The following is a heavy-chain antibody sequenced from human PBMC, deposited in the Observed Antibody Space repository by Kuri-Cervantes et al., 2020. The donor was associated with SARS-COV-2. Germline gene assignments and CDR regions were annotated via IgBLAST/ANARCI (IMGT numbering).Heavy chain of an antibody. CDR2: ISSSSSYI. CDR3: ARGGRYSSGKYYYYGMDV. V-gene: IGHV3-21*01. Sequence: GESLKISCAASGFTFSSYWMHWVRQAPGKGLEWVSSISSSSSYIYYADSVKGRFTISRDNAKNSLYLQMNSLRAEDTAVYYCARGGRYSSGKYYYYGMDVWGQGTTVTVSS. CDR1: GFTFSSYW. J-gene: IGHJ6*02. D-gene: IGHD6-19*01.